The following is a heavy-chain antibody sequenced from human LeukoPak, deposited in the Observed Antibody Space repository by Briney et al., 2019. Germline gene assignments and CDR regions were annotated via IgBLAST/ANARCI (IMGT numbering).Heavy chain of an antibody. CDR2: IKDDGTTT. J-gene: IGHJ5*01. V-gene: IGHV3-74*01. D-gene: IGHD3-16*01. Sequence: GGSLRLSCAASGFTFTNNWMHWVRQAPGKGLVWVSLIKDDGTTTAYADSVKGRFTISRDNAKNTVYLQMNSLRAEDTAIYYCARDRFHAVESWGQGTLVTVSS. CDR1: GFTFTNNW. CDR3: ARDRFHAVES.